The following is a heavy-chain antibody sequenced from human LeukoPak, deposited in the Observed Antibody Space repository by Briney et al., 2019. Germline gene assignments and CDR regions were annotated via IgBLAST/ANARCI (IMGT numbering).Heavy chain of an antibody. D-gene: IGHD6-13*01. Sequence: GGSLRLSCLTSGFTFSTNAMSWVRQAPGKGLEWVSAIGGSGGSTYYADSVKGRFTISRDNSKNTLYLQMNSLRADDTAVYYCARDGWPGSSYYRPFDYWGQGTLVTVSS. V-gene: IGHV3-23*01. CDR2: IGGSGGST. CDR3: ARDGWPGSSYYRPFDY. CDR1: GFTFSTNA. J-gene: IGHJ4*02.